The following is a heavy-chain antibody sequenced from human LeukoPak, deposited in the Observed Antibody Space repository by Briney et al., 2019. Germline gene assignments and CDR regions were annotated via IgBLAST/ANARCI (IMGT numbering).Heavy chain of an antibody. CDR2: IIPIFGTA. CDR1: GGTFSSYA. CDR3: AAGAGYRTNGVCYTGAFDI. D-gene: IGHD2-8*01. Sequence: GASVKVSCKASGGTFSSYAISWVRQAPGQGLEWMGGIIPIFGTANYAQTFQGRVTITTDESTSTAYMELSSLRSEDTAVYYCAAGAGYRTNGVCYTGAFDIWGQGTMVTVSS. J-gene: IGHJ3*02. V-gene: IGHV1-69*05.